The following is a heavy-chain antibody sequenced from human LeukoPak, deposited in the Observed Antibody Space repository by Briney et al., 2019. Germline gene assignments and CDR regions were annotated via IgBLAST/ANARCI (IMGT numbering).Heavy chain of an antibody. J-gene: IGHJ4*02. V-gene: IGHV3-23*01. CDR2: ISGSGGGT. CDR1: GFTFSSIA. D-gene: IGHD1-26*01. CDR3: AKDLGRYRNNYFDY. Sequence: QAGGSLRLSCAASGFTFSSIAMSWVRQAPDKGLEWVSTISGSGGGTYYADSVKGRFTISRDDSKNTLYLQMNSLRAEDTAIYYCAKDLGRYRNNYFDYWGQGTLVTVSS.